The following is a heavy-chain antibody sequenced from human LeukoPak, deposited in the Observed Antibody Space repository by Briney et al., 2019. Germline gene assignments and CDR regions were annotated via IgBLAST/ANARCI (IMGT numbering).Heavy chain of an antibody. CDR3: AREAVFSSGWYGGYNWFDP. V-gene: IGHV4-61*02. CDR2: IYTSGST. D-gene: IGHD6-19*01. CDR1: GGSISSGSYY. Sequence: SQTLSLTCTVSGGSISSGSYYWSWIRQPAGKGLEWIGRIYTSGSTNYNPSLKSRVTISVDTSKNQFSLKLSSVTAADTAVYYCAREAVFSSGWYGGYNWFDPWGQGTLVTVSS. J-gene: IGHJ5*02.